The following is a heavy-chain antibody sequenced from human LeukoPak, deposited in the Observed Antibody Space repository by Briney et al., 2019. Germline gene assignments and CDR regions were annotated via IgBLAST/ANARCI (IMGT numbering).Heavy chain of an antibody. J-gene: IGHJ4*02. CDR1: GFTFSSHS. D-gene: IGHD1-26*01. CDR2: ISSGNSSI. Sequence: PGGSLRLSCAASGFTFSSHSMNWVRQAPGRGLEWVSYISSGNSSIYYADSVKGRFTISRDNAKNSLYLQMNSPRAEDTAVYYCARGSVSGRGAIDYWGQGTLVTVSS. CDR3: ARGSVSGRGAIDY. V-gene: IGHV3-48*04.